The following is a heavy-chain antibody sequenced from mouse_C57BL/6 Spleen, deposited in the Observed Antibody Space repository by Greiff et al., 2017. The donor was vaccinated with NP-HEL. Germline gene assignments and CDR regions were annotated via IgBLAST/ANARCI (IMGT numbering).Heavy chain of an antibody. J-gene: IGHJ2*01. CDR1: GYTFTSYW. V-gene: IGHV1-69*01. Sequence: QVQLQQSGAELVMPGASVKLSCKASGYTFTSYWMHWVKQRPGQGLEWIGEIDPSDSYTNYNQKFKGKSTLTVDKSSSTAYMQLSSLTSEDSAVYYCARGALDYWGQGTTLTVSS. CDR2: IDPSDSYT. CDR3: ARGALDY.